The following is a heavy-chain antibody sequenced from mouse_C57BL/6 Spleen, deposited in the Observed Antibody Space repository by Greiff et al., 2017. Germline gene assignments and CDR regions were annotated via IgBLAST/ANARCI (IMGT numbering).Heavy chain of an antibody. J-gene: IGHJ4*01. CDR1: GYSFTGYY. CDR2: INPSTGGT. D-gene: IGHD1-1*01. CDR3: AVYYVSAMDY. Sequence: SGPELVKPGASVKISCKASGYSFTGYYMNWVKQSPEKSLEWIGEINPSTGGTTYNQKFKAKATLTVDKSSSTAYMQLKSLTSEDSAVYYCAVYYVSAMDYWGQGTSVTVSS. V-gene: IGHV1-42*01.